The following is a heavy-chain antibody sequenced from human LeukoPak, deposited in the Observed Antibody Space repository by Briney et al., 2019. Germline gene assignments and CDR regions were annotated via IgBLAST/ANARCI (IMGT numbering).Heavy chain of an antibody. V-gene: IGHV4-59*04. CDR3: ARHSGWYNC. CDR1: GGSISSYY. J-gene: IGHJ4*02. Sequence: SETLSLTCTVSGGSISSYYWSWIRQPPGRGLEWIGYIYYSGSTYYNPSLKSRVTISVDTSKNQFSLKLSSVTAADTAVYYCARHSGWYNCWGQGTLVTVSS. D-gene: IGHD6-19*01. CDR2: IYYSGST.